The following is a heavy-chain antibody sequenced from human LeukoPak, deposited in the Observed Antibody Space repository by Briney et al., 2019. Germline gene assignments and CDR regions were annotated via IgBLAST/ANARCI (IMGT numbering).Heavy chain of an antibody. J-gene: IGHJ4*02. CDR2: IIPIFGTA. V-gene: IGHV1-69*05. D-gene: IGHD2-15*01. CDR3: ARSPLYCSGGSCYYFDY. CDR1: GGTFSSYA. Sequence: GASVKVSCKASGGTFSSYAISWVRQAPGQGLEWMGGIIPIFGTANYAQKFQGRVTMTTDTSTSTAYMELRSLRSDDTAVYYCARSPLYCSGGSCYYFDYWGQGTLVTVSS.